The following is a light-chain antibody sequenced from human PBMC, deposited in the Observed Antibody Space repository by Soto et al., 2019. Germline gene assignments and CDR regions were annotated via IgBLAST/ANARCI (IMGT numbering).Light chain of an antibody. Sequence: AIQLTQSPSSLSASVGDRVTITCRASQGIRNDLGWYQQKPGKAPKLLIYAASSLQSGVPSRFSGSASGTDFTLTISSLQPEDFATYYSLQDYSYPWTFGQGTKVDIK. CDR2: AAS. CDR3: LQDYSYPWT. CDR1: QGIRND. V-gene: IGKV1-6*01. J-gene: IGKJ1*01.